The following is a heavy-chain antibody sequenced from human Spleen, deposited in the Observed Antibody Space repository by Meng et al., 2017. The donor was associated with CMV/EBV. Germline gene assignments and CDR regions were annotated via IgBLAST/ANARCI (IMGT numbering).Heavy chain of an antibody. CDR1: EFIVSSNY. CDR3: AKDPGYYDSSGYPYFDY. D-gene: IGHD3-22*01. V-gene: IGHV3-53*05. Sequence: GGSLRLSCAAFEFIVSSNYMSWVRQAPGKGLEWVSVIYSGGSTYYADSVKGRFTISRDNSKNTLYLQMNSLRAEDTAVYYCAKDPGYYDSSGYPYFDYWGQGTLVTVSS. J-gene: IGHJ4*02. CDR2: IYSGGST.